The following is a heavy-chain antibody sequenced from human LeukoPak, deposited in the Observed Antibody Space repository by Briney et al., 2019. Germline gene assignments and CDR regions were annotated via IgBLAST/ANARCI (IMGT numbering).Heavy chain of an antibody. CDR1: GFTFSSYG. J-gene: IGHJ6*03. CDR2: IRYDGSIK. D-gene: IGHD5-12*01. Sequence: GGSLRLSCAAAGFTFSSYGMHWVRQAPGKGLEGVAFIRYDGSIKYYADSVKGRFTISRDSSKNTLYLQMNSLRAEDSAVYYCAKDTVKVTTIRRVPHYMDGWGKGTTVTISS. V-gene: IGHV3-30*02. CDR3: AKDTVKVTTIRRVPHYMDG.